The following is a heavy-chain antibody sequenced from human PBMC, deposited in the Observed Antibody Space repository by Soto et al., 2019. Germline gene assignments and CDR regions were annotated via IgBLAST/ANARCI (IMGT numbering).Heavy chain of an antibody. CDR1: GGSIISNDYY. D-gene: IGHD6-6*01. J-gene: IGHJ4*02. Sequence: QLQLQESGPGLVKPSETLSLTCSVSGGSIISNDYYWGWIRQAPGNGLEWSGSVHYSGTTYHNPSLRSRVTISLDTSKIQFALKLSSVTAADTSVYYCARQIRDSSAFSGRNYFYYCFQGTLGTVST. V-gene: IGHV4-39*01. CDR3: ARQIRDSSAFSGRNYFYY. CDR2: VHYSGTT.